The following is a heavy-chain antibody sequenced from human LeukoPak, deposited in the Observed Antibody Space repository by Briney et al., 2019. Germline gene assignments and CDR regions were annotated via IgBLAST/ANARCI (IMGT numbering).Heavy chain of an antibody. CDR2: IRSKANSYAT. D-gene: IGHD3-22*01. CDR1: GFTFSGSA. V-gene: IGHV3-73*01. CDR3: SRLTRYYYDTGDPYNWFAP. Sequence: PGGSLRLSCAASGFTFSGSAMHWVRQASGKGLEWVGRIRSKANSYATAYAASVKGRFTISRDDSKNTAYLQMNSLKTEDTAVYYCSRLTRYYYDTGDPYNWFAPWGQGNLVTVSS. J-gene: IGHJ5*02.